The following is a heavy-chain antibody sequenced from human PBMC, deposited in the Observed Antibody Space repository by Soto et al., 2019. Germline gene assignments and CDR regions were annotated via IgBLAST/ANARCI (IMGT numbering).Heavy chain of an antibody. CDR2: IYPGDSDT. Sequence: PGVPLKVSCQGAGYRITSYVIGWVTKLPGKGLEWMGIIYPGDSDTRYSPSFQGQVTISADKSISTAYLQWGSLKASDTAMYYCARRYCSSTSCYYMDVWGKGTTVTVSS. J-gene: IGHJ6*03. V-gene: IGHV5-51*01. CDR3: ARRYCSSTSCYYMDV. CDR1: GYRITSYV. D-gene: IGHD2-2*01.